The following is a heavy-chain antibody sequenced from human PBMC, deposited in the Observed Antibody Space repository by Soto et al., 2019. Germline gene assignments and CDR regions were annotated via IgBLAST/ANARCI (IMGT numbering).Heavy chain of an antibody. CDR1: GFSFSAYP. CDR3: ATDPWGH. CDR2: ITSNGGAT. D-gene: IGHD3-16*01. V-gene: IGHV3-64*07. J-gene: IGHJ4*02. Sequence: EVQLVESGGGLVQPGGSLRLSCAASGFSFSAYPMHWVRQAPGKGLEYVSGITSNGGATYYADSVKGRFTISRDNSKNTLNLQMGSLRAEDMAVYYCATDPWGHWGRGTLVTVSS.